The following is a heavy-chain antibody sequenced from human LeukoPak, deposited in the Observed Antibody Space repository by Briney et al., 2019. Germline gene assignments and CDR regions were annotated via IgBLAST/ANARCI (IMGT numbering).Heavy chain of an antibody. CDR1: GDTFSSYS. J-gene: IGHJ5*02. CDR3: ARDRRPQLNNYFDR. V-gene: IGHV1-69*05. Sequence: SVKVSCNASGDTFSSYSFSWVRQAPGQGLEGMGGIIPVFGTPRYAQKFQGRVTITTDESTSTAYMEVTSLRSDDTAVYYCARDRRPQLNNYFDRWGQGTLVTVSS. CDR2: IIPVFGTP.